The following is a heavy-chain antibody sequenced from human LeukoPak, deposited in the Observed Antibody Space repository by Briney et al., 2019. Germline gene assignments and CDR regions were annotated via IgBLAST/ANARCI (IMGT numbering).Heavy chain of an antibody. J-gene: IGHJ6*02. CDR1: GYTFTGYY. CDR3: ARPGPTYYYDSSGYSAYYYYGMDV. CDR2: INPNSGGT. D-gene: IGHD3-22*01. V-gene: IGHV1-2*02. Sequence: ASVKVSCKASGYTFTGYYMHWVRQAPGQGLEWMGWINPNSGGTNYAQKFQGRVTITRDTSIGTAYMELSRLRSDDTAVYYCARPGPTYYYDSSGYSAYYYYGMDVWGQGTTVTVSS.